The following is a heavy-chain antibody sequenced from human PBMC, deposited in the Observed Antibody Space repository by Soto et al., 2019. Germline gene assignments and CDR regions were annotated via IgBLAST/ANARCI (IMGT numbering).Heavy chain of an antibody. V-gene: IGHV3-21*06. Sequence: GGSLRLSCAASGFAFTRHSMNWVRQAPGKGLEWVSSISSTTNYIYYGDFMKGRFTISRDNAKNSLYLEMYSLRAEDPAVYSCARESEDLTSNFDYWGQGTLVTVSS. CDR2: ISSTTNYI. CDR3: ARESEDLTSNFDY. J-gene: IGHJ4*02. CDR1: GFAFTRHS.